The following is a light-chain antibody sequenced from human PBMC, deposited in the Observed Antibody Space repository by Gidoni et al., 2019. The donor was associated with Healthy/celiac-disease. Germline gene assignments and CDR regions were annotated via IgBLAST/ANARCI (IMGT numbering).Light chain of an antibody. J-gene: IGKJ1*01. CDR2: DAS. Sequence: DIQMTQSPSTLSASVGDRVTITCRASQSISSWLAWYQQKPGKAPKLLIYDASSLESGVPSRFSGSGSGTEFTLTISSLQPDDFATYYCQQYNIDPRTFGQGTKVEIK. CDR1: QSISSW. V-gene: IGKV1-5*01. CDR3: QQYNIDPRT.